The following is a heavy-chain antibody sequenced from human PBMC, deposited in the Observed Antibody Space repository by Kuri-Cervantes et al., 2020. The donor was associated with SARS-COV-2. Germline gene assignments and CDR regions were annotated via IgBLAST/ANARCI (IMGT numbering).Heavy chain of an antibody. CDR2: INHSGSA. CDR1: GESFSGYY. D-gene: IGHD3-3*01. Sequence: GSLRLSCAVYGESFSGYYWSWIRQTPGKGLEWIGEINHSGSANYNPSLKSRVTISVDTSKDQFSLKLSSVTAADTAVYYCARASTTIYGVLIMLFSSNAFAIWGQGTLVTVSS. J-gene: IGHJ3*02. CDR3: ARASTTIYGVLIMLFSSNAFAI. V-gene: IGHV4-34*01.